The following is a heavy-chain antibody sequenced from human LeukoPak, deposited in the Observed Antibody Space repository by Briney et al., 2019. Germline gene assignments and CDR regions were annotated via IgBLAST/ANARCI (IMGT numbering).Heavy chain of an antibody. Sequence: ASVKVSCKTSGYTFTGYYIHWVRQAPGQGLEWMGWINPNSGGTNYAQKFQGRVTMTRDTSISTAYMELSRLKSDDTAMYYCARRGRSSNYFDYWGQGTLVTVSS. V-gene: IGHV1-2*02. J-gene: IGHJ4*02. CDR3: ARRGRSSNYFDY. CDR2: INPNSGGT. D-gene: IGHD6-6*01. CDR1: GYTFTGYY.